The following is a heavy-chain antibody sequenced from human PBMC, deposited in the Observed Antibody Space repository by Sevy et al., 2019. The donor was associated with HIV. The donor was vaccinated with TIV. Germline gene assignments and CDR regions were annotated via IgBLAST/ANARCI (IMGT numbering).Heavy chain of an antibody. Sequence: GGSLRLSCAASGFTFSSYAMSWVHQAPGKGLEWVSAISGSGGSTYYADSVKGRFTISRDNSKNTLYLQMNSLRAEDTAVYYCAKVNEWELLYNYWGQGTLVTVSS. V-gene: IGHV3-23*01. D-gene: IGHD1-26*01. CDR3: AKVNEWELLYNY. CDR2: ISGSGGST. CDR1: GFTFSSYA. J-gene: IGHJ4*02.